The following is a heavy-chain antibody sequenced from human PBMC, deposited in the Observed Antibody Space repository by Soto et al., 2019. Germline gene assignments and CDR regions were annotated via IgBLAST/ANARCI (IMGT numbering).Heavy chain of an antibody. CDR1: GFTFSNAW. D-gene: IGHD5-12*01. CDR3: TTVETPTAGWVIVATQYYMDV. V-gene: IGHV3-15*01. CDR2: IKSKTDGGTT. Sequence: GGSLRLSCVASGFTFSNAWMSWVRQAPGKGLEWVGRIKSKTDGGTTDYAAPVKGRFTISRDDSKNTQYLQMNSLKTEDTAVYYCTTVETPTAGWVIVATQYYMDVWGKGTTVTVSS. J-gene: IGHJ6*03.